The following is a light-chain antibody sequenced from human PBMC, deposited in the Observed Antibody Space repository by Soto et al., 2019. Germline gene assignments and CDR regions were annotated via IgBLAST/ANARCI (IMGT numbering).Light chain of an antibody. CDR1: SSNIGAGYE. J-gene: IGLJ1*01. CDR2: ENN. V-gene: IGLV1-40*01. CDR3: QSYDSSLSGYV. Sequence: QSVLTQPPSVSAAPGQRVTISCTGSSSNIGAGYEAHWYQQVPGTAPKLLIYENNNRPSGVPDRFSGSKSGTSASLATTGLQAEDEAEYYCQSYDSSLSGYVFGTGTKLTVL.